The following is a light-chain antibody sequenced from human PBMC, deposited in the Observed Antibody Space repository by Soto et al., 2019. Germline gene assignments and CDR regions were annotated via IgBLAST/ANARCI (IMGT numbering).Light chain of an antibody. CDR2: AAS. CDR1: QGIISY. V-gene: IGKV1-9*01. CDR3: QQLNSSPFT. J-gene: IGKJ3*01. Sequence: DIQMTQSPSFLSASVGDRVNITCRASQGIISYLAWYQQKPGKAPKLLIYAASTLQSRVPSRFSGSGSGTEFTLTISSLQPEDFATYYCQQLNSSPFTFGPGTKVDIK.